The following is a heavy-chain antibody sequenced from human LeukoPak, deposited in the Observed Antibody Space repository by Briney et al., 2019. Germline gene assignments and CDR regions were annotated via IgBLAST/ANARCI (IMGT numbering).Heavy chain of an antibody. Sequence: SETLSLTCTVSGGSISSYYWSWIRQPAGKGLEWIGRIYSSGSTNYNPSLKSRVTMSVDTSTNQFSLKVSSVTAADTAVFYCARVFSYCDHKVYWRQGTLVTVPS. CDR1: GGSISSYY. J-gene: IGHJ4*02. D-gene: IGHD4-17*01. V-gene: IGHV4-4*07. CDR2: IYSSGST. CDR3: ARVFSYCDHKVY.